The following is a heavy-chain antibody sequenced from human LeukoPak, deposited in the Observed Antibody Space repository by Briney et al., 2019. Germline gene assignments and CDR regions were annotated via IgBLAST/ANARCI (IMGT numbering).Heavy chain of an antibody. CDR2: IYTSGST. Sequence: SQTLSLTCTVSGGSISSGSYYWSWIRQPAGKGLEWIGRIYTSGSTNYNPSLKSRVTISVDTSKIQFSLKLSSVTAADTAVYYCARVGGAGYYYYMDVWGKGTTVTVSS. CDR1: GGSISSGSYY. D-gene: IGHD2-21*01. CDR3: ARVGGAGYYYYMDV. V-gene: IGHV4-61*02. J-gene: IGHJ6*03.